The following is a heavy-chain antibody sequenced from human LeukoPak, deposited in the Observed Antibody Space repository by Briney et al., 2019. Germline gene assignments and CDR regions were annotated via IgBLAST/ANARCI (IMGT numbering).Heavy chain of an antibody. CDR3: AKGFGYSGYDLHY. D-gene: IGHD5-12*01. Sequence: PGGSLRLSCAASGFTFSSYEMSWVRQAPGNGLDWVSYISSSGSAIYYADSVKGRFTISRDNSKNTLYLQMNSLRAEDTALYYCAKGFGYSGYDLHYWGQGTLVTGSS. V-gene: IGHV3-48*03. J-gene: IGHJ4*02. CDR1: GFTFSSYE. CDR2: ISSSGSAI.